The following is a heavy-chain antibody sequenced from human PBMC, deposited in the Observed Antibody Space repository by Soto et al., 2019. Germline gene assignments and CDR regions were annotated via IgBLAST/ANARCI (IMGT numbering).Heavy chain of an antibody. D-gene: IGHD3-10*01. V-gene: IGHV4-39*01. Sequence: SETLSLTCTVSGGSISSSSYYWGWIRQPPGKGLEWIGSIYYSGSTYYNPSLKSRVTISVDTSKNQFSLKLSSVTAADTAVYYCARGSVEGSGSYYIPQYYFDYWGQGTLVTVSS. CDR1: GGSISSSSYY. CDR3: ARGSVEGSGSYYIPQYYFDY. CDR2: IYYSGST. J-gene: IGHJ4*02.